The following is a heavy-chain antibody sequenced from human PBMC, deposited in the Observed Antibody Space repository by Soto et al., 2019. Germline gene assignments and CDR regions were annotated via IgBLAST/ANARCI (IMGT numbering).Heavy chain of an antibody. CDR2: IRSKAYGGTT. CDR1: GFTFGDYA. J-gene: IGHJ4*02. Sequence: PGGSLRLSCTASGFTFGDYAMSWVRQAPGKGLEWVGFIRSKAYGGTTEYAASVKGRFTISRDDSKSIAYLQMNSLKTEDTAVYYCTAYYYDSSGYSSDYSGQGTLGTVSS. V-gene: IGHV3-49*04. D-gene: IGHD3-22*01. CDR3: TAYYYDSSGYSSDY.